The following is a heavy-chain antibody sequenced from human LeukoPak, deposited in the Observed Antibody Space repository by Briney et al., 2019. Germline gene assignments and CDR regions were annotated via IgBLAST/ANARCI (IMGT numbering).Heavy chain of an antibody. V-gene: IGHV4-39*07. Sequence: SETLSLTCTVSGGSISSSSYYWGWIRQPPGKGLEWIGSIYYSGSTYYNPSLKSRVTISVDTSKNQFSLKLSSVTAADTAVYYCAGGASGYWILFDPWGQGTLVTVSS. CDR1: GGSISSSSYY. D-gene: IGHD3-22*01. J-gene: IGHJ5*02. CDR2: IYYSGST. CDR3: AGGASGYWILFDP.